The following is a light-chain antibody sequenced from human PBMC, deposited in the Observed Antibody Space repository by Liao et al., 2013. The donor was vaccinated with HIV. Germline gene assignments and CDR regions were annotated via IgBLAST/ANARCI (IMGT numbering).Light chain of an antibody. J-gene: IGLJ2*01. V-gene: IGLV3-1*01. CDR3: QAWDSSTGDVA. CDR1: TLDDKY. Sequence: SYELTQPPSVSVSPGQTATITCSGDTLDDKYAFWYQQRPGQSPVLVIYQDTKRPSGIPERMSGSKSGNTATLTISGTQAMDEADYYCQAWDSSTGDVAFGGGTKLTVL. CDR2: QDT.